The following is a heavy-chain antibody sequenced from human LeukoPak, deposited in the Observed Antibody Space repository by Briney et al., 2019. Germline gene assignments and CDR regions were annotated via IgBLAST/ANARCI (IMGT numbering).Heavy chain of an antibody. J-gene: IGHJ4*02. D-gene: IGHD3-3*01. CDR1: GGSISSYY. CDR2: IYYSGST. Sequence: SATLSLTCTVSGGSISSYYWSWIRQPPGKGLEWIGYIYYSGSTNYNPSLKSRVTISVDTSKNQFSLKLSSVTAADTAVYYCARGSSYYDFWSGHRHFDYWGQGTLVTVSS. CDR3: ARGSSYYDFWSGHRHFDY. V-gene: IGHV4-59*01.